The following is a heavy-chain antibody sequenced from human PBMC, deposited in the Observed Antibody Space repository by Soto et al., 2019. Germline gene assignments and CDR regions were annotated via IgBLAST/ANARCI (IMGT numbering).Heavy chain of an antibody. J-gene: IGHJ6*02. CDR2: INPNSGGT. D-gene: IGHD3-10*01. V-gene: IGHV1-2*02. CDR3: ARAGEVLWFGELPQYYYYGMDV. CDR1: GYTFTGYY. Sequence: ASVKVSCKASGYTFTGYYMHWVRQAPGQGLEWMGWINPNSGGTNYAQKFQGRVTMTRGTSISTAYMELSRLRSDDTAVYYCARAGEVLWFGELPQYYYYGMDVWGQGTTVTVSS.